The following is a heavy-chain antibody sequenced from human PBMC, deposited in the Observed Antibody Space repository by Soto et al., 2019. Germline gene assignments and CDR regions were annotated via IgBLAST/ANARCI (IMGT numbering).Heavy chain of an antibody. CDR3: ARGRIRYFDWLGVDY. V-gene: IGHV1-2*02. CDR2: INPNSGGT. J-gene: IGHJ4*02. D-gene: IGHD3-9*01. Sequence: ASVKVSCKASGYTFTGYYIHWVRQARGQGLEWMGWINPNSGGTNYAQKFQGRVTMTRDTSISTAYMELSRLRSDDTAVYYCARGRIRYFDWLGVDYWGQGTLVTVSS. CDR1: GYTFTGYY.